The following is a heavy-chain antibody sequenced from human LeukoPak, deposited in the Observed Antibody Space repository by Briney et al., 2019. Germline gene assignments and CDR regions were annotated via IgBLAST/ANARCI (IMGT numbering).Heavy chain of an antibody. Sequence: PGGPLRLSCAASGFTFSSYAMSWVRQSPGKGLEWVSTISGSGGSTYYADSVKGRFTISRDNSKNTLYLQMNSLRADDTAVYYCAKNCYDSGGYRYDPFDYWGQGTLVTVSS. J-gene: IGHJ4*02. CDR2: ISGSGGST. V-gene: IGHV3-23*01. CDR1: GFTFSSYA. CDR3: AKNCYDSGGYRYDPFDY. D-gene: IGHD3-22*01.